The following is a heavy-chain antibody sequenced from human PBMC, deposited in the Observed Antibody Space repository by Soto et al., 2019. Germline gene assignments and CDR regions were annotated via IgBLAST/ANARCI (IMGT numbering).Heavy chain of an antibody. CDR1: GGSISSNY. CDR3: ARYRREAVAGYTLDN. D-gene: IGHD6-13*01. Sequence: SETLSLTCTVSGGSISSNYWTWIRQPPGKGLEWIGYVYNSGSTNYNPSLKSRVTISEDTSKSQFSLRVNSMTAADTAVYYCARYRREAVAGYTLDNWGQGILVTVSS. J-gene: IGHJ4*02. V-gene: IGHV4-59*01. CDR2: VYNSGST.